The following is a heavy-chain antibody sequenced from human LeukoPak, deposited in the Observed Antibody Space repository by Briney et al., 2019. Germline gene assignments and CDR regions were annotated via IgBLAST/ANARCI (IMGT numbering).Heavy chain of an antibody. V-gene: IGHV4-38-2*02. D-gene: IGHD6-13*01. CDR1: GYSISSGYY. Sequence: PSETLSLTCTVSGYSISSGYYWGWIRQPPGKGLEWIGSIYHSGSTYYNPSLKSRVTISVDTSKNQFSLKLSSVTAADTAVYYCARGKSQQLADYFDYWGQGTLVTVSS. CDR2: IYHSGST. CDR3: ARGKSQQLADYFDY. J-gene: IGHJ4*02.